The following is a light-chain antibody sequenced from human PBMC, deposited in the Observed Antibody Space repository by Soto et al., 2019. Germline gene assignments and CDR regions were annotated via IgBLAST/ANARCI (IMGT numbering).Light chain of an antibody. V-gene: IGKV3-11*01. Sequence: EIVLTQSPATLSLSPGEGATLSCRASQSVSSYLAWYQQKPGQAPRLLIYDASNRATGIPARFSGSGSGTDFTLTISSLEPEDFAVYYCQQRSNWPPKFGQGTKV. CDR1: QSVSSY. CDR2: DAS. J-gene: IGKJ1*01. CDR3: QQRSNWPPK.